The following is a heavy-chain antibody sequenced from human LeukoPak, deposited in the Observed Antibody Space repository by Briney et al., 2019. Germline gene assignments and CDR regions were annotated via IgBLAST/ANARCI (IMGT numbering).Heavy chain of an antibody. CDR2: INHSGST. V-gene: IGHV4-34*01. CDR1: GGSFSGYY. Sequence: KASETLSLTCAVYGGSFSGYYRSWIRQPPGKGLEWIGEINHSGSTNYNPSLKSRVTISVDTSKNQFSLKLSSVTAADTAVYYCARASYSYGAFDIWGQGTMVTVSS. D-gene: IGHD5-18*01. J-gene: IGHJ3*02. CDR3: ARASYSYGAFDI.